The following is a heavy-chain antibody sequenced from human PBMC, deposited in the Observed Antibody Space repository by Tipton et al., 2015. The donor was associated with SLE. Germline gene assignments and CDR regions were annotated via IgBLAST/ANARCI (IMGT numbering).Heavy chain of an antibody. CDR1: GDSISNGGRY. D-gene: IGHD4-23*01. CDR2: YSYTGST. V-gene: IGHV4-31*01. J-gene: IGHJ5*02. CDR3: ARATMVVTGGWFDP. Sequence: TLSLTCSVSGDSISNGGRYWSWIRQRPGQGLEWIGYYSYTGSTYYNPSLKGPFTISLDTSKNQFSLSLISVTAADTAVYYCARATMVVTGGWFDPWGQGTLVTVSS.